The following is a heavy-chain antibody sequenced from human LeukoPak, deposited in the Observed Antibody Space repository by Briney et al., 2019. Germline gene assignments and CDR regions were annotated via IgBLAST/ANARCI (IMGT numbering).Heavy chain of an antibody. CDR1: GGSFSDYY. Sequence: PSETLSLTCAVYGGSFSDYYWSWIRQPPGKGLEWIGEINHSGTTNYNPSFKSRVTISVDTSKNQFSLKLSSVTAADTAVYYCARHIAAAGNYFDYWGQGTLVTVSS. CDR2: INHSGTT. J-gene: IGHJ4*02. CDR3: ARHIAAAGNYFDY. V-gene: IGHV4-34*01. D-gene: IGHD6-13*01.